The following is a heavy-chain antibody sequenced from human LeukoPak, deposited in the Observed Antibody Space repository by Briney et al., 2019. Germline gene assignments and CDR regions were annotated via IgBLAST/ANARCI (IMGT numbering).Heavy chain of an antibody. CDR3: AKSDSPYSSSWYPWGY. CDR2: ISGSGGST. V-gene: IGHV3-23*01. D-gene: IGHD6-13*01. CDR1: GFTFSSYA. Sequence: PGGSLRLSCAASGFTFSSYAMSWVRQAPWKGLEWVSAISGSGGSTYYADSVKGRFTISRDNSKNTLYLQMNSLRAEDTAVYYCAKSDSPYSSSWYPWGYWGQGTLVTVSS. J-gene: IGHJ4*02.